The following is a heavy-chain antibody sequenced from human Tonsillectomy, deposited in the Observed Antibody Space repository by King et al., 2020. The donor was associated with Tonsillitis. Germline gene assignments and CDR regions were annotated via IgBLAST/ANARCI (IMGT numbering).Heavy chain of an antibody. V-gene: IGHV3-7*01. CDR1: GFTFSRYW. D-gene: IGHD2-8*02. J-gene: IGHJ4*02. CDR2: IKEDGSEK. CDR3: VVRSCTATACFAVSWNSFDT. Sequence: VQLVESGGGVVQPGGSLRLSCAASGFTFSRYWMTWVRQAPGKGLEWVANIKEDGSEKRYADSVQGRFSISRDNAKNSLFLQMDSLRSEDTAVYSCVVRSCTATACFAVSWNSFDTWGQGTVVTVSS.